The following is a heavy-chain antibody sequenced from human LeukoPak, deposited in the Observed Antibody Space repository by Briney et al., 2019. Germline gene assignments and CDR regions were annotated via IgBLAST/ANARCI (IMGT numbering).Heavy chain of an antibody. CDR2: IIPILGIA. Sequence: SVKVSCKASGGTFSIYAISWVRQAPGQGREWMGRIIPILGIANYAQKLKGRFTITADKSTSTAYMELNSLRSEDTAVYYCARDTAGTARSDAFDIWGQGTMVTVSS. V-gene: IGHV1-69*04. CDR3: ARDTAGTARSDAFDI. J-gene: IGHJ3*02. D-gene: IGHD1-1*01. CDR1: GGTFSIYA.